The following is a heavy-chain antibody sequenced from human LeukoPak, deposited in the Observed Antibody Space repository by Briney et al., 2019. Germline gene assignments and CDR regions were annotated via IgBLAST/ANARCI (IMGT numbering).Heavy chain of an antibody. CDR3: ASGDGSLDS. CDR1: GYTFTSYY. CDR2: INPSGGST. V-gene: IGHV1-46*01. Sequence: ASVKVSCKASGYTFTSYYMHWVRQAPGQGLEWMGIINPSGGSTSYAQKFQGRVTMTRDMSTSTVYMALSSVRSEDTAVYYCASGDGSLDSWGQGTLVTVSS. D-gene: IGHD5-24*01. J-gene: IGHJ4*02.